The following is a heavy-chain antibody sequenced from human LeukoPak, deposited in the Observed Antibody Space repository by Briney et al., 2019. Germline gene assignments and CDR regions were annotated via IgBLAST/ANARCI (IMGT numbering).Heavy chain of an antibody. Sequence: GGSLSLSCAASGFTFSSYAMSWVRRAPGKGLEWVSGISGSSGSTYYAASVKGRFTISRDTSKNKLNRQMNSLTAEDTAVYYCAKVRPIAVAGAEYGQHGGQGTLVTVTS. CDR3: AKVRPIAVAGAEYGQH. J-gene: IGHJ1*01. CDR2: ISGSSGST. CDR1: GFTFSSYA. D-gene: IGHD6-19*01. V-gene: IGHV3-23*01.